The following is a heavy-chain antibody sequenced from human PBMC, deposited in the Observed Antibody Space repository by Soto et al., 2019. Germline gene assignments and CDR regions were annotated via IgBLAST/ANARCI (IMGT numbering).Heavy chain of an antibody. CDR2: ISSSSSYI. CDR1: GFTFSSYS. V-gene: IGHV3-21*01. Sequence: LRLSFAASGFTFSSYSMNWVRQAPGKGLEWVSSISSSSSYIYYADSVKGRFTISRDNAKNSLYLQMHSLRAEDTAVYYCARDRRRVRYYYDSSGSRGYGMDVWGQGTTVTVSS. CDR3: ARDRRRVRYYYDSSGSRGYGMDV. D-gene: IGHD3-22*01. J-gene: IGHJ6*02.